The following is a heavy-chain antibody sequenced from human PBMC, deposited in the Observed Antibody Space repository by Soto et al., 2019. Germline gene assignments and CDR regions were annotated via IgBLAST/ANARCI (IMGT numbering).Heavy chain of an antibody. V-gene: IGHV3-7*01. Sequence: GGSLRLSCAASGFTFSSYWMSWVRQAPGKGLEWVANIKQDGSEKYYVDSVKGRFTISRDKAKNSLYLQMNRLRAEDEAVHDCYGDSWGPIDYWGQGTLVTVSS. CDR1: GFTFSSYW. D-gene: IGHD2-15*01. CDR2: IKQDGSEK. J-gene: IGHJ4*02. CDR3: YGDSWGPIDY.